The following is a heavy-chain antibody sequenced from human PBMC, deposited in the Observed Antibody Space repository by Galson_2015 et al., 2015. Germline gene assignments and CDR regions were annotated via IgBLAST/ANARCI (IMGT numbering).Heavy chain of an antibody. CDR2: INHSGST. V-gene: IGHV4-34*01. D-gene: IGHD6-13*01. J-gene: IGHJ3*02. CDR3: ARLRKAAAKKTDAFDI. CDR1: GGSFSGYY. Sequence: ETLSPTCAVYGGSFSGYYWSWIRQPPGKGLEWIGEINHSGSTNYNPSLKSRVTISVDTSKNQFSLKLSSVTAADTAVYYCARLRKAAAKKTDAFDIWGQGTMVTVSS.